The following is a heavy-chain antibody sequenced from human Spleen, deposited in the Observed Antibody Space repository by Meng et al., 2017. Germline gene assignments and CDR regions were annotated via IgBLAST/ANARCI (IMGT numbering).Heavy chain of an antibody. V-gene: IGHV3-30*18. CDR3: AKELHVVEAY. J-gene: IGHJ4*02. CDR1: GFTFSSYG. D-gene: IGHD4-11*01. Sequence: QVQLVESGGGVVQPGRSLRLSCAASGFTFSSYGIHWVRQAPGKGLEWVAVISYDGINKYYADSVKGRFTISRDNSKNTLYLQMNSLRAEDTALYYCAKELHVVEAYWGQGTLVTVSS. CDR2: ISYDGINK.